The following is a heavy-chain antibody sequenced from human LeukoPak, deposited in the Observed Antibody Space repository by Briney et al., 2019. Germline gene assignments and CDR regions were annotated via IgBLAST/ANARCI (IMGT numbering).Heavy chain of an antibody. Sequence: GGSLRLSCAASGFTFSSYSMNWVRRAPGKGLEWVSSISSSSSYIYYADSVKGRFTISRDNAKNSLYLQMNSLRAEDTAVYYCARDLYGSGSYQIPLDYWGQGTLVTVSS. CDR1: GFTFSSYS. V-gene: IGHV3-21*01. CDR3: ARDLYGSGSYQIPLDY. J-gene: IGHJ4*02. D-gene: IGHD3-10*01. CDR2: ISSSSSYI.